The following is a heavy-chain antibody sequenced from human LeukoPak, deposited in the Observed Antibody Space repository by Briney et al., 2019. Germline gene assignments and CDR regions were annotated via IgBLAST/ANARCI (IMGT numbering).Heavy chain of an antibody. D-gene: IGHD4-23*01. Sequence: GGSLRLSCAASGFTFNSYAMSWVRQAPGKGLDWVSSISTSGANTYYADSVKGRFTISRDNSKNTLYLQMNSLRAEDTAVYYCAREPGGNFCDYWGQGTLVTVSS. CDR1: GFTFNSYA. CDR2: ISTSGANT. CDR3: AREPGGNFCDY. J-gene: IGHJ4*02. V-gene: IGHV3-23*01.